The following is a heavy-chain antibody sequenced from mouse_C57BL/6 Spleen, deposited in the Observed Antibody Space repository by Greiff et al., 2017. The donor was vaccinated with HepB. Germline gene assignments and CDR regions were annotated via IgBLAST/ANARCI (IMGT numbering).Heavy chain of an antibody. Sequence: QVQLQQPGTELVKPGASVKLSCKASGYTFTSYWMHWVKQRPGQGLEWIGNINPSNGGTNYNEKFKSKATLTVDKSSSTAYMPLSSLTSEDSAVYYCARALYDYWYFDVWGTGTTVTVSS. CDR2: INPSNGGT. V-gene: IGHV1-53*01. CDR1: GYTFTSYW. J-gene: IGHJ1*03. CDR3: ARALYDYWYFDV. D-gene: IGHD2-3*01.